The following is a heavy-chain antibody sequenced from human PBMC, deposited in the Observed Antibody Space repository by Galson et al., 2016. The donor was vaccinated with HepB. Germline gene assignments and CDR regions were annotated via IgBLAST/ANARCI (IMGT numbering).Heavy chain of an antibody. D-gene: IGHD4-17*01. V-gene: IGHV4-34*01. J-gene: IGHJ4*02. CDR2: INHSGST. CDR1: GGSFSGYY. CDR3: ASGSTVTLDY. Sequence: SETLSLTCAVYGGSFSGYYWTWIRQPPGKGLEWIGEINHSGSTTYDPSLKSRVTISLDTSKNQFSLKMRSVTAADTAVYYCASGSTVTLDYWSQGTLVTVSS.